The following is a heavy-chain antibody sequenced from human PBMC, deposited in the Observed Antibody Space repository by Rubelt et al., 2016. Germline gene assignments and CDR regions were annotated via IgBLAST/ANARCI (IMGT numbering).Heavy chain of an antibody. Sequence: GGGLVQPGGSLRLSCAASGFTFGTYWMTWVRQPPGKGLEWVTNIRQDGNEKHYVDSVKGRFTVSRDNAKNLLFLQMNGLRVEDTAVYYCAKGIITSSYSAMDVWGQGTTVTVSS. D-gene: IGHD2-2*02. CDR3: AKGIITSSYSAMDV. CDR2: IRQDGNEK. CDR1: GFTFGTYW. J-gene: IGHJ6*02. V-gene: IGHV3-7*01.